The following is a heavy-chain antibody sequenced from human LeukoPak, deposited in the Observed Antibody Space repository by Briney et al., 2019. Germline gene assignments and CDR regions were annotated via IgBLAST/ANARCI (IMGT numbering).Heavy chain of an antibody. V-gene: IGHV4-59*12. CDR2: IYHSGSS. D-gene: IGHD2-2*01. CDR3: AREVDAAAAYNWFDP. Sequence: PSETLSLTCTVSGVSMSSYFWSWIRQPPGKGLEWIGYIYHSGSSHYNPSLKSRVTISVDTSKNQFSLRPSSVTAADTAVYYCAREVDAAAAYNWFDPWGQGTLVTVSS. J-gene: IGHJ5*02. CDR1: GVSMSSYF.